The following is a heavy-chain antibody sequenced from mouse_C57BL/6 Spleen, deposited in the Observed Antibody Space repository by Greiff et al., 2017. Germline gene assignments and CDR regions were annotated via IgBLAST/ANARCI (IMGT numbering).Heavy chain of an antibody. D-gene: IGHD2-4*01. J-gene: IGHJ2*01. V-gene: IGHV1-69*01. CDR3: ARGLDYPDY. CDR1: GYTFTSYW. CDR2: IDPSDSYT. Sequence: VQLQQPGAELVMPGASVKLSCKASGYTFTSYWMHWVKQRPGQGLEWIGEIDPSDSYTNYNQKFKGKSTLTVDKSSSTAYMQLSSLTSEDSAVYYCARGLDYPDYWGQGTTLTVSS.